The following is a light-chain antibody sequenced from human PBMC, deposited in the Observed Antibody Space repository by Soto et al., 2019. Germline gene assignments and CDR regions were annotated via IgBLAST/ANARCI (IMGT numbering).Light chain of an antibody. CDR3: QSYDSSSTVYVV. CDR2: GNS. J-gene: IGLJ2*01. Sequence: QSVLTQPPSVSGAPGQRVTTSCTGSSSNIGAGYDVHWYQQLPGTAPKLLIQGNSNRPSGVPDRFSGSKSGTSASLAITVLQVEDEADYYCQSYDSSSTVYVVFGGGTQLTVL. V-gene: IGLV1-40*01. CDR1: SSNIGAGYD.